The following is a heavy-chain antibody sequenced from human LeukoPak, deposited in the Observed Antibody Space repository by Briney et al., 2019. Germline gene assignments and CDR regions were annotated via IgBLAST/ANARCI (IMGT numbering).Heavy chain of an antibody. J-gene: IGHJ3*02. D-gene: IGHD4-17*01. Sequence: SETLSLTCTVSGGPISSYYWSWIRQPPGKGLEWIGYIYYSGSTNYNPSLKSRVTISVDTSKNQFSLKLSSVTAADTAVYYCARDHDYGDYVLPDHAFDIWGQGTMVTVSS. V-gene: IGHV4-59*01. CDR2: IYYSGST. CDR3: ARDHDYGDYVLPDHAFDI. CDR1: GGPISSYY.